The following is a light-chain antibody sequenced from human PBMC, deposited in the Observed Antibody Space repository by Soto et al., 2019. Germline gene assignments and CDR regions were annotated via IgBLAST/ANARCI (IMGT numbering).Light chain of an antibody. CDR3: ASWDDSLNGVV. V-gene: IGLV1-44*01. Sequence: QSVLTQPPSVSGAPGQRVTISCSGSSSNIGVNTVNWYQQLPGTAPKLLIYSNNLRPSGVPDRFSGSKSGTSASLAISGLQSEDEADYHCASWDDSLNGVVFGGGTKLTVL. J-gene: IGLJ2*01. CDR2: SNN. CDR1: SSNIGVNT.